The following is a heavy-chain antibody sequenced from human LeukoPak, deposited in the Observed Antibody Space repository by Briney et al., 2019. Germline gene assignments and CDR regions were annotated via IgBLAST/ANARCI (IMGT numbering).Heavy chain of an antibody. CDR2: IYYSANI. D-gene: IGHD6-6*01. Sequence: SETLSLTCSVSGDSIGSSYWSWIRQPPGKGLEWIGYIYYSANIRYYSPSFKSRVTILGDMSANQFSLRLNSVTAADTAVYYCASALSGSLDYWGQGTLVTVSS. V-gene: IGHV4-59*01. J-gene: IGHJ4*02. CDR1: GDSIGSSY. CDR3: ASALSGSLDY.